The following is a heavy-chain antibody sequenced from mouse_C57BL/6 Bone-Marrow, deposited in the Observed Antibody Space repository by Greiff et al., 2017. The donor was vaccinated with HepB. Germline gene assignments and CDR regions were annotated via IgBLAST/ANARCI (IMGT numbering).Heavy chain of an antibody. J-gene: IGHJ1*03. V-gene: IGHV1-69*01. CDR1: GYTFTSYW. CDR2: IDPSDSYT. Sequence: QVQLKQSGAELVMPGASVKLSCKASGYTFTSYWMHWVKQRPGQGLEWIGEIDPSDSYTNYNQKFKGKSTLTVDKSSSTAYMQLSSLTSEDSAVYYCARTVTTVVAFYWYFDVWGTGTTVTVSS. CDR3: ARTVTTVVAFYWYFDV. D-gene: IGHD1-1*01.